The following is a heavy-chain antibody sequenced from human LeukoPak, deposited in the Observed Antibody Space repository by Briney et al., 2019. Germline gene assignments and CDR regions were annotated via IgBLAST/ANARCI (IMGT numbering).Heavy chain of an antibody. Sequence: SETLSLTCTVSGYSISSGYYWGWIRQPPGKGLEWTGSIYHSGSTYYNPSLKSRVTISVDTSKNQFSLKLSSVTAADTAVYYCARGPGGITMVRGAYNWFDPWGQGTLVTVSS. D-gene: IGHD3-10*01. CDR3: ARGPGGITMVRGAYNWFDP. J-gene: IGHJ5*02. V-gene: IGHV4-38-2*02. CDR2: IYHSGST. CDR1: GYSISSGYY.